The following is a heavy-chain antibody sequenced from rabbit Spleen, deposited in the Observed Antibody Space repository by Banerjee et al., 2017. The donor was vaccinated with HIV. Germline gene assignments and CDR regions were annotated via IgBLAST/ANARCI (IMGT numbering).Heavy chain of an antibody. D-gene: IGHD1-1*01. J-gene: IGHJ4*01. CDR3: ARDLDGVIGWNFGW. Sequence: QSLEESGGDLVKPGASLTLTCTASGFDFSSWYYMCWVRQAPGKGLELIGCIYVTSGSTWYASWVNGRFTISRSTSLNTVDLKMTSLTAADTATYFCARDLDGVIGWNFGWWGPGTLVTVS. V-gene: IGHV1S43*01. CDR2: IYVTSGST. CDR1: GFDFSSWYY.